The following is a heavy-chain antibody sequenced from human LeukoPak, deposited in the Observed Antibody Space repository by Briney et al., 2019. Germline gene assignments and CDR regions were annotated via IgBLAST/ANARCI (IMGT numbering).Heavy chain of an antibody. D-gene: IGHD3-16*02. Sequence: PGGSLRLSCTASGFTFSTYSMNWVRQAPGKGLEWVAVISYDGSNKYYADSVKGRFTISRDNSKSTLYLQMNSLRAEDTAVYYCAKGGLRLGELSLWGQGTLVTVSS. CDR3: AKGGLRLGELSL. J-gene: IGHJ4*02. CDR1: GFTFSTYS. CDR2: ISYDGSNK. V-gene: IGHV3-30*18.